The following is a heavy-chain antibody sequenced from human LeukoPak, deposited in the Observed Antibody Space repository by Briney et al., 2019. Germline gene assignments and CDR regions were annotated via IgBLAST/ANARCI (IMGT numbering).Heavy chain of an antibody. CDR1: GFTFSSYG. J-gene: IGHJ4*02. D-gene: IGHD5-24*01. CDR2: ISYDGSNK. V-gene: IGHV3-30*18. CDR3: AKDRRDGCRN. Sequence: PGGSLRPSCAASGFTFSSYGMHWVRQAPGKGLEWVAVISYDGSNKYYADSVKGRFTISRDNSKNTLYLQMNSLRAEDTAVYYCAKDRRDGCRNWGQGTLVTVSS.